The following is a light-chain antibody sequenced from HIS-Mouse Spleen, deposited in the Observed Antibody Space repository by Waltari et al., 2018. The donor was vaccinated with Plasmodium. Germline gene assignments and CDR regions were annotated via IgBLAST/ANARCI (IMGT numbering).Light chain of an antibody. V-gene: IGLV2-11*01. CDR1: SSDVGGYNH. J-gene: IGLJ1*01. CDR3: CSYAGSYTYV. CDR2: DVS. Sequence: QSALTQPRSVSGSPGQSVTISCTGTSSDVGGYNHVSWYQQHPGKAPKLRIYDVSKRPSGVPDRFSGSKSGNTASLTISGLQAEDEADYYCCSYAGSYTYVFGTGTKVTVL.